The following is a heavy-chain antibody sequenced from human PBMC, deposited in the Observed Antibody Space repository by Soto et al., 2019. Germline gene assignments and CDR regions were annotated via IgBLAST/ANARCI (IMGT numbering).Heavy chain of an antibody. Sequence: PSETLSLTCTVSGGSIMTISYYWAWIRQPPGKGPEWIGSIDYSGSSQYNPSLKSRVTMSVDTSKNQFSLNLRSVTATDTAVYFCARLGGAGYSSGWFSPWGQGTLVTVSS. CDR3: ARLGGAGYSSGWFSP. CDR1: GGSIMTISYY. D-gene: IGHD6-19*01. J-gene: IGHJ5*02. CDR2: IDYSGSS. V-gene: IGHV4-39*01.